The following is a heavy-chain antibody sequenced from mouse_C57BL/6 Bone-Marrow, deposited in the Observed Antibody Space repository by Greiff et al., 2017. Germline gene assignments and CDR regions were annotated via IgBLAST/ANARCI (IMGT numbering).Heavy chain of an antibody. CDR2: IYPRDGST. D-gene: IGHD2-5*01. CDR3: ARNPLYYSNPYYYAMDY. J-gene: IGHJ4*01. Sequence: QVQLQQSGPELVKPGASVKLSCKASGYTFTSYDINWVKQRPGQGLEWIGWIYPRDGSTKYNEKFKGKATLTVDTSSSTAYMELHSLTSEDSAVYFCARNPLYYSNPYYYAMDYWGQGTSVTVSS. CDR1: GYTFTSYD. V-gene: IGHV1-85*01.